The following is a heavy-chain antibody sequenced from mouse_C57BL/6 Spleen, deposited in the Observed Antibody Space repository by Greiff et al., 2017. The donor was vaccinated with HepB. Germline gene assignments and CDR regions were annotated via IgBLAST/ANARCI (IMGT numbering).Heavy chain of an antibody. CDR2: IWSGGST. Sequence: QVHVKQSGPGLVQPSQSLSITCTVSGFSLTSYGVHWVRQSPGKGLEWLGVIWSGGSTDYNAAFISRLSISKDNSKSQVFFKMNSLQADDTAIYYCARGHSNFLDYWGQGTTLTVSS. CDR1: GFSLTSYG. J-gene: IGHJ2*01. CDR3: ARGHSNFLDY. V-gene: IGHV2-2*01. D-gene: IGHD2-5*01.